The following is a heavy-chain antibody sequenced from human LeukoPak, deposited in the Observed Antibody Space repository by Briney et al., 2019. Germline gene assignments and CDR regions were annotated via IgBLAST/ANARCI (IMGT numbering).Heavy chain of an antibody. CDR2: IYHSGST. J-gene: IGHJ4*02. Sequence: SETLSLTCAVSGGSISSSNWWSWVRQPAGKGLEWIGEIYHSGSTNYNPSLKSRVTISVDTSKNQFSLKLSSVTAADTAVYYCAREVVVAASEFLDYWGQGTLVTVSS. CDR3: AREVVVAASEFLDY. CDR1: GGSISSSNW. V-gene: IGHV4-4*02. D-gene: IGHD2-15*01.